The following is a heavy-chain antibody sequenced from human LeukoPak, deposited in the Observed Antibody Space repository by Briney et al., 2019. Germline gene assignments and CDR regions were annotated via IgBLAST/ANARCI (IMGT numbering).Heavy chain of an antibody. V-gene: IGHV1-46*01. D-gene: IGHD6-13*01. CDR2: INPSGGST. CDR3: ARDKYSSSWYFDYLGHWFDP. J-gene: IGHJ5*02. Sequence: EASVKVSCKASGYTFTSYYMHWVRQAPGQGLEWMGIINPSGGSTSYAQKFQGRVTMTRDTSTSTVYMELSSLRSEDTAVYYCARDKYSSSWYFDYLGHWFDPWGQGTLVTVSS. CDR1: GYTFTSYY.